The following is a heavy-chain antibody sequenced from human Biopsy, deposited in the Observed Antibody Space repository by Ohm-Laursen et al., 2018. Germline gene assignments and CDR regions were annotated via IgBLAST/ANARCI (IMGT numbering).Heavy chain of an antibody. CDR3: AADINVWNVNY. Sequence: ASVKASCQVSGYTLNELSMHWVRQVPGKGLEWMGGFAPENGKTVYAQNFQARVSLTEDTSTDTAYMELRSLRSEDTAVYYCAADINVWNVNYWGQGTQVTVSS. J-gene: IGHJ4*02. D-gene: IGHD1-1*01. CDR2: FAPENGKT. CDR1: GYTLNELS. V-gene: IGHV1-24*01.